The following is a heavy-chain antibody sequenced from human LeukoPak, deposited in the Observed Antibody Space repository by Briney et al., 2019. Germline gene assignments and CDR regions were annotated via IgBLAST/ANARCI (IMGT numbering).Heavy chain of an antibody. J-gene: IGHJ4*02. Sequence: GGSRRLSCAASGFTFSSNWMYWVRQAPGKGLVWVSRINSDGSTTSYVDSVKGRFTISRDNAKNTLYLQMNSLRAEDTAVYYCSTMGTTTYWGQGTLVTVSS. CDR2: INSDGSTT. D-gene: IGHD1-26*01. V-gene: IGHV3-74*01. CDR1: GFTFSSNW. CDR3: STMGTTTY.